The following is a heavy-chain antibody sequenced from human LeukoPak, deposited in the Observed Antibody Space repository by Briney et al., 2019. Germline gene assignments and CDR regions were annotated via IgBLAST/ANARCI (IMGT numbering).Heavy chain of an antibody. CDR1: GFTVSSNY. J-gene: IGHJ4*02. D-gene: IGHD5-12*01. CDR2: IYSGGST. Sequence: GGSLRLSCAASGFTVSSNYMSWVRQAPGKGLEWVSVIYSGGSTYYADSVKGRITISRHNSKNTLYLQMNSLRPEDTAVYYCVKAQGSGGGYDFVFDYWGQGILVAVSS. V-gene: IGHV3-53*04. CDR3: VKAQGSGGGYDFVFDY.